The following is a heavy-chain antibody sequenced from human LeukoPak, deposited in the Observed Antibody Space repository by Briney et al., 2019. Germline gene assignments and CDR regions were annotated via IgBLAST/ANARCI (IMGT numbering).Heavy chain of an antibody. Sequence: SVKVSCKASGGTFSSYAISWVRQAPGQGLEWMGRIIPILGIANYAQEFQGRVTITADKSTSTAYMELSSLRSEDTAVYYCARDRGTAWPFDYWGQGTLVTVSS. CDR3: ARDRGTAWPFDY. CDR2: IIPILGIA. CDR1: GGTFSSYA. V-gene: IGHV1-69*04. J-gene: IGHJ4*02. D-gene: IGHD1-1*01.